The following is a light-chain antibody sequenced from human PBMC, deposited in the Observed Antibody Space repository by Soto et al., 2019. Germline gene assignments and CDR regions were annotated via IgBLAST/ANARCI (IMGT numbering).Light chain of an antibody. CDR3: QAYYYRWTASV. Sequence: QSVLTQPASVSGAPGQTVTISCTGTSSNLGAGYDVYWYQQLPGAAPKLVIFGNRNRPSGVPDRFSCSKSGTSASLAITGFQAEDEADYYYQAYYYRWTASVFGGGTKVTVL. J-gene: IGLJ3*02. CDR1: SSNLGAGYD. CDR2: GNR. V-gene: IGLV1-40*01.